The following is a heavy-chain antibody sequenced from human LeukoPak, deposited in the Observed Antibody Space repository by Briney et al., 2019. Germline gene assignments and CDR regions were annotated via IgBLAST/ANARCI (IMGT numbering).Heavy chain of an antibody. CDR1: GGSISSSSYY. CDR2: IYYSGST. J-gene: IGHJ4*02. D-gene: IGHD3-22*01. CDR3: ARRRYYDSSGYFNYFDY. Sequence: PSETLSLTCTVSGGSISSSSYYWGWIRQPPGKGLEWIGSIYYSGSTYYNPSLKSLFTISVDTSKNQFSLKLSSVTAADTAVYYCARRRYYDSSGYFNYFDYWGQGTLVTVSS. V-gene: IGHV4-39*01.